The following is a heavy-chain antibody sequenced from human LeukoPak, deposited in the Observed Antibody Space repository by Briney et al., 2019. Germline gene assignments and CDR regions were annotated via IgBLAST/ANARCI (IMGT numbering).Heavy chain of an antibody. CDR2: MYYSGST. CDR3: ARLRDVYNNLSPFDY. D-gene: IGHD5-24*01. CDR1: GGSISSSTYY. Sequence: PSETLSLTCTVSGGSISSSTYYWGWIRQPHGKGLEWIGSMYYSGSTYYNSSLKSRVTMFVDTSKNQFSLKLISVTAADTAVYYCARLRDVYNNLSPFDYCGQGTLVTVSS. V-gene: IGHV4-39*01. J-gene: IGHJ4*02.